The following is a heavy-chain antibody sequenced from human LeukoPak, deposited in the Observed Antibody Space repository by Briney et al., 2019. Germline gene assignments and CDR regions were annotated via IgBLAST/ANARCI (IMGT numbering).Heavy chain of an antibody. CDR3: ARTHYDSSGYYVY. Sequence: SVKVSCKASGYTFTSYGISWVRQAPGQGLEWMGGIIPIFGTANYAQKFQGRVTITADESTSTAYMELSSLRSEDTAVYYCARTHYDSSGYYVYWGQGTLVTVSS. CDR1: GYTFTSYG. V-gene: IGHV1-69*13. CDR2: IIPIFGTA. J-gene: IGHJ4*02. D-gene: IGHD3-22*01.